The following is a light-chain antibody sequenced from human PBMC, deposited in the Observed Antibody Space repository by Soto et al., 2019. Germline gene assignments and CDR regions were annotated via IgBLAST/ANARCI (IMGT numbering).Light chain of an antibody. CDR3: QQYGSAPRT. Sequence: EIVLTQSPGTLSLSPGERAILSCRASQSVSSDSLAWYRQKPGQAPRLLVYDASSRATGIPDRFSGSGSGTDFTLTISRLEPEEFAVYYCQQYGSAPRTFGQGTKVEI. CDR1: QSVSSDS. J-gene: IGKJ1*01. CDR2: DAS. V-gene: IGKV3-20*01.